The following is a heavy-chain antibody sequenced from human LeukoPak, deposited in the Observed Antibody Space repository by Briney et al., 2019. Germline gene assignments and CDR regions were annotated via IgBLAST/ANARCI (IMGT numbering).Heavy chain of an antibody. CDR3: ARDHGPYYYDSSGYYY. CDR2: INSDGSST. CDR1: GCTFSSYW. Sequence: GGSLRLSCAASGCTFSSYWMHWVRQAPGKGLVWVSRINSDGSSTSYADSVKGRFTISRDNAKNTLYLQMNSLRAEDTAVYYCARDHGPYYYDSSGYYYWGQGTLVTVSS. V-gene: IGHV3-74*01. J-gene: IGHJ4*02. D-gene: IGHD3-22*01.